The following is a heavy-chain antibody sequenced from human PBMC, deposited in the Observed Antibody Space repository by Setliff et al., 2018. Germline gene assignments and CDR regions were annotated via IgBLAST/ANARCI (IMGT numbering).Heavy chain of an antibody. V-gene: IGHV4-34*01. J-gene: IGHJ6*03. CDR1: GYSISSGYY. D-gene: IGHD2-15*01. CDR2: INHSGST. Sequence: PSETLSLTCAVSGYSISSGYYWSWIRQPPGKGLEWIGEINHSGSTNYNPSLKSRVTISVDTSKNQFSLKLSSVTAADTAVYYCAREPHGWSAYYYYYYMDVWGKGTTVTVSS. CDR3: AREPHGWSAYYYYYYMDV.